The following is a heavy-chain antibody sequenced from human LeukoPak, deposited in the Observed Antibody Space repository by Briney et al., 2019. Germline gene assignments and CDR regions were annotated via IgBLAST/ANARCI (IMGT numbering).Heavy chain of an antibody. Sequence: NSSETLSLTCAVSGGSISSGGYSWSWIRQPPGKGLEWIGYIYHSGSTYYNPSLKSRVTISVDRSKNQFSLKLSSVTAADTAVYYCARSASPHWYFDLWGRGTLVTVSS. J-gene: IGHJ2*01. V-gene: IGHV4-30-2*01. CDR1: GGSISSGGYS. CDR2: IYHSGST. CDR3: ARSASPHWYFDL.